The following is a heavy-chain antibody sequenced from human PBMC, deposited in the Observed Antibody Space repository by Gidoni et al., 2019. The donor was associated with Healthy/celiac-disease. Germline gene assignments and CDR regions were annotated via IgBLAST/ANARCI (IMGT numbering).Heavy chain of an antibody. CDR2: IGGSGIST. CDR1: GFTFSSYA. Sequence: EVQLLESGGGLVQPGGSLRHSWAASGFTFSSYAMSWVRQAPGKGLEWVSGIGGSGISTYYADSVKGRFTISRDNSKKTLYLQMNSLRAEDTAVYYCAKTPYNDYGDYVDYYYYYGMDVWGQGTPVTVSS. D-gene: IGHD4-17*01. V-gene: IGHV3-23*01. J-gene: IGHJ6*02. CDR3: AKTPYNDYGDYVDYYYYYGMDV.